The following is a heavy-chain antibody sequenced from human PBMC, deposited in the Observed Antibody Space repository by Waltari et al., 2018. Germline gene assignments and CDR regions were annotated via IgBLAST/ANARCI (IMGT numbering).Heavy chain of an antibody. CDR3: ARTTGARQDAFDI. D-gene: IGHD1-1*01. CDR1: DDSIASFY. V-gene: IGHV4-4*07. Sequence: QVQLQESGRRLVKPSATLSLTCSFSDDSIASFYWSWIRQTAGKVLEWLGHIYTRGSTAYNPSLRGRVSMSIDNSRNQFSLNLISVTTADTAIYYCARTTGARQDAFDIWGQGTLVTVSS. CDR2: IYTRGST. J-gene: IGHJ3*02.